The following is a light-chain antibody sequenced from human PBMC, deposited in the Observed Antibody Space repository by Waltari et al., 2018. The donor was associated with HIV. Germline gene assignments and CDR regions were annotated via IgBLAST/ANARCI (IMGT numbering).Light chain of an antibody. CDR2: AAS. CDR3: QQSYSTPPYT. CDR1: QAIGNY. Sequence: DIQMTQSPSSLSASVGDRVIITCRASQAIGNYLNWYQQKPGKAPKVLIYAASSLESGAPPRFSGSGFGTDFTLTITTLQPEDFGTYYCQQSYSTPPYTFGPGTKLEI. V-gene: IGKV1-39*01. J-gene: IGKJ2*01.